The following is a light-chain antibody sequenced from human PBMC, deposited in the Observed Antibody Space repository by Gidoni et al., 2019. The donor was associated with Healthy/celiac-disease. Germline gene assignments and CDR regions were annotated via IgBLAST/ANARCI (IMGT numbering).Light chain of an antibody. CDR1: SGSIASNY. V-gene: IGLV6-57*01. CDR3: QSYDSSNQV. J-gene: IGLJ3*02. CDR2: EDN. Sequence: NFMLNQPHPVSESPGKTVTISCTRSSGSIASNYVQWYQQRPGSSPTTVIYEDNQRPSGVPDRFSGSIDSSSNSASLTISGLKTEDEADYYCQSYDSSNQVFGGGTKLTVL.